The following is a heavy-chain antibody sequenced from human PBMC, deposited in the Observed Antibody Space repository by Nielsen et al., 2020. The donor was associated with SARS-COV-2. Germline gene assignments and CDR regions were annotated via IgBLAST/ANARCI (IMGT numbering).Heavy chain of an antibody. J-gene: IGHJ4*02. CDR3: ARHDLDRAMVNYFDY. CDR1: GGSISSSSYY. Sequence: SETLSPPCSVSGGSISSSSYYWGWIRQPPGKGLEWIGSISYSGRSYYNPSLQSRVSISVDTSKNQFSLKLTSVTATDTAVYYCARHDLDRAMVNYFDYWGQGTLVTVSS. D-gene: IGHD5-18*01. CDR2: ISYSGRS. V-gene: IGHV4-39*01.